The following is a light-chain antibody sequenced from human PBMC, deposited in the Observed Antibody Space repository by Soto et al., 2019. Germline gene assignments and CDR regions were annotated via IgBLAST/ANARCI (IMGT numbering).Light chain of an antibody. CDR3: QQYSSSPFT. Sequence: EIVLTQSPGTLSLSPGERATLSCRASQSVSSTYLAWYQQKPGQAPRLLIYGASSRATGIPDRFSGSGSGTDLTLTISRLEPEDFAVYYCQQYSSSPFTFGPGTKVDIK. J-gene: IGKJ3*01. CDR1: QSVSSTY. V-gene: IGKV3-20*01. CDR2: GAS.